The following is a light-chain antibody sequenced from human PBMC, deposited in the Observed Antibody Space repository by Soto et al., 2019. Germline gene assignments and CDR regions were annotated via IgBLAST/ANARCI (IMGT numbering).Light chain of an antibody. CDR2: DSS. CDR1: ESVSRN. J-gene: IGKJ5*01. Sequence: EVVMTQSPATLSVSPGERATLSCRASESVSRNLAWYQQKPGQAPMLLIYDSSTRATGIPDRFSGGGSGTEFTLTISSLQSEDFVVYYCQQYNSWPPITFGQGTRLEIK. V-gene: IGKV3-15*01. CDR3: QQYNSWPPIT.